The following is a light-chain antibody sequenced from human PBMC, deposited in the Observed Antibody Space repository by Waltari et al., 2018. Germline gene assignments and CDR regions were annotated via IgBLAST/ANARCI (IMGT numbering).Light chain of an antibody. J-gene: IGKJ3*01. CDR1: ESVSNY. CDR3: QRRSNWPPFT. CDR2: DAS. Sequence: EIVLTQSPATLSLSPGESATLSCRAGESVSNYLAWYQQKPGQAPRLLIYDASKRVTGIPARFSGSGSGTDFTLTISSLEPEDSAVYYCQRRSNWPPFTFGPGTKVEIK. V-gene: IGKV3-11*01.